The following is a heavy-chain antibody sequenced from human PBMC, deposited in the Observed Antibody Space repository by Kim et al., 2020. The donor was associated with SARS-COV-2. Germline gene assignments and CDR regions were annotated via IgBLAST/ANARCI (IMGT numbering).Heavy chain of an antibody. CDR2: I. V-gene: IGHV3-7*01. J-gene: IGHJ3*02. CDR3: ARPYRGGSFDI. Sequence: IYYVDSGRGRFTIARDNAKNSLSLQMDSLRAEDTAPYFCARPYRGGSFDIWGQGTMVTVSS. D-gene: IGHD3-16*01.